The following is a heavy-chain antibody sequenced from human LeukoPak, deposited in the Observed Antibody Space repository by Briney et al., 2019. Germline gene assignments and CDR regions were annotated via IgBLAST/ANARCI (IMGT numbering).Heavy chain of an antibody. J-gene: IGHJ2*01. CDR1: GFTFSSYG. CDR3: ARDKQSDDFWSGYSLGYFDL. V-gene: IGHV3-33*01. Sequence: GGSLRLSCAASGFTFSSYGMHWVRQAPGKGLEWVAVIWYDGSNKYYADSVKGRITISRDNSKNTLYLQMNSLRAEDTAVYYCARDKQSDDFWSGYSLGYFDLWGRGTLVTVSS. CDR2: IWYDGSNK. D-gene: IGHD3-3*01.